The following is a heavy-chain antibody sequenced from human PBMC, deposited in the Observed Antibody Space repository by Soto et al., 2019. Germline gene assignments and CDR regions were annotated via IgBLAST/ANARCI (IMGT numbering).Heavy chain of an antibody. Sequence: QVQLVQSGAEVKKPGSSVKVSCKASGGTFSSYAISWVRQAPGQGLEWMGGIIPIFGTATYAKKLQGRVTITADESTSTAYMELSSLRSEDTAVYYCAKDDSGSYGGAAFDIWGQGTMVTVSS. CDR1: GGTFSSYA. CDR2: IIPIFGTA. J-gene: IGHJ3*02. V-gene: IGHV1-69*12. CDR3: AKDDSGSYGGAAFDI. D-gene: IGHD1-26*01.